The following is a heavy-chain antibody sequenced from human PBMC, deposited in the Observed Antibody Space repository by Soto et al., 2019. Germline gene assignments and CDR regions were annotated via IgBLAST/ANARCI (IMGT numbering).Heavy chain of an antibody. V-gene: IGHV3-33*01. J-gene: IGHJ5*02. CDR1: GFSFSSYG. CDR2: IYYDGSNT. CDR3: VRQAVDGCFVPVASGFDP. D-gene: IGHD2-2*01. Sequence: QVQLVESGGGVAQPGRSLRLSCEASGFSFSSYGMHWVRQAPGKGLEWVAIIYYDGSNTYYADSVKGRFTISRDNSKNTLYLQMNRLRADDTAVYYCVRQAVDGCFVPVASGFDPWGQGTLVTVSS.